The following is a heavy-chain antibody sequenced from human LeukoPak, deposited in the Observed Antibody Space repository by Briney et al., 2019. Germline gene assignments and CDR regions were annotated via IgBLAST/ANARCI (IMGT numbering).Heavy chain of an antibody. J-gene: IGHJ4*02. Sequence: GGSLRLSCAASGFTFGDYYMTWIRQAPGKGLEWVSYISNSGNTIKEADSVKGRFTISRDNAKNSLYLQMNSLRAEDTAVYYCARPYDILTGYAPFDYWGQGTLVTVSS. V-gene: IGHV3-11*04. CDR2: ISNSGNTI. D-gene: IGHD3-9*01. CDR3: ARPYDILTGYAPFDY. CDR1: GFTFGDYY.